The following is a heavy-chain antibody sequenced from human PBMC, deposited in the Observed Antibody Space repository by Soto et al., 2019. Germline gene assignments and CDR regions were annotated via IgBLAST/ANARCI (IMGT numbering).Heavy chain of an antibody. D-gene: IGHD4-17*01. V-gene: IGHV6-1*01. CDR3: ARLGYGDYAGWFDY. CDR2: TYYRSKWYN. J-gene: IGHJ4*02. CDR1: GDSVSSNSAA. Sequence: SQTLSLTCAISGDSVSSNSAAWNWIRQSPSRGLEWLGRTYYRSKWYNDYAVSVKSRISINPDTSKNQFSLKLSSVTAADTAVDYCARLGYGDYAGWFDYWGQGTLVTVSS.